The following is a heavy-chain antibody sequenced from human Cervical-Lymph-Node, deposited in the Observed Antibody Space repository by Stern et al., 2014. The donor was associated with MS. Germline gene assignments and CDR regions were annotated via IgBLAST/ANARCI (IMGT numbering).Heavy chain of an antibody. CDR3: ATAGGGYGGISG. CDR2: LYSGGCT. CDR1: GFTVSSNY. V-gene: IGHV3-53*01. J-gene: IGHJ4*02. Sequence: VQLVESGGGLIQPGGSLRLSCAVSGFTVSSNYMTWVRQAPGKGLECLSLLYSGGCTKYADSVQGRLAISTDHSNNTLYLQMNSLRAEDTAVYYCATAGGGYGGISGWGQGTLVTVSS. D-gene: IGHD4-23*01.